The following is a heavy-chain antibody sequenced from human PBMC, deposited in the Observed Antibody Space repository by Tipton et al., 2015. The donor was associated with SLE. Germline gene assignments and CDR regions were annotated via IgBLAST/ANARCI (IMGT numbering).Heavy chain of an antibody. CDR1: GGSFSGYY. J-gene: IGHJ4*02. D-gene: IGHD6-19*01. Sequence: LSLTCAVYGGSFSGYYWSWIRQPPGKGLEWVSYISSSSSYTNYADSVKGRFTISRDNAKNSLYLQMNSLRAEDTAVYYCGGGGSGWSYFDYWGQGTLVTVSS. CDR2: ISSSSSYT. V-gene: IGHV3-11*06. CDR3: GGGGSGWSYFDY.